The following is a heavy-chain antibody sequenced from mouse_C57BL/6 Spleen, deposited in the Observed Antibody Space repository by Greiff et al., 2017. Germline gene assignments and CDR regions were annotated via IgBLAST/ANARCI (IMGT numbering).Heavy chain of an antibody. Sequence: QVQLQQPGAELVMPGASVKLSCKASGYTFTSYWMHWVKQRPGQGLEWIGEIDPSDSYTNYNQKFKGKSTLTVDKSSSTAYMQLSSLTSEDSAVYYCAIYGGYYTFAYWGQGTLVTVSA. CDR1: GYTFTSYW. CDR3: AIYGGYYTFAY. D-gene: IGHD2-3*01. CDR2: IDPSDSYT. J-gene: IGHJ3*01. V-gene: IGHV1-69*01.